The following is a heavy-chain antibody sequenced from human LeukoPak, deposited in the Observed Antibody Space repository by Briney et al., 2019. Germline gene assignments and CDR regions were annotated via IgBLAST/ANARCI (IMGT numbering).Heavy chain of an antibody. CDR2: ISSSSSYT. CDR3: VKDMAAAGCFDY. Sequence: KPGGSLRLSCAASGFTFSDYYMSWIRQAPRKGLEWVSYISSSSSYTNYADSVKGRFTISRDNSKNTLYLQMSSLRAEDTAVYYCVKDMAAAGCFDYWGQGTLVTVSS. CDR1: GFTFSDYY. J-gene: IGHJ4*02. V-gene: IGHV3-11*06. D-gene: IGHD6-13*01.